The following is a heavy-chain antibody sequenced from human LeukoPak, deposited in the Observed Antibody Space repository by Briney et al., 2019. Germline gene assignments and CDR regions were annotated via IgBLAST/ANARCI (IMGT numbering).Heavy chain of an antibody. D-gene: IGHD3-10*01. CDR2: IYRTGST. CDR1: GDSISIWY. J-gene: IGHJ4*02. V-gene: IGHV4-4*07. CDR3: ARVRGSDFDY. Sequence: ASETLSLTCSVSGDSISIWYWGWIRQPAGKGLEWIGRIYRTGSTNYNPSLKSRITMSMDTSKNQFSLKLTSVTAADTAMYYCARVRGSDFDYWGQGTPVTVSS.